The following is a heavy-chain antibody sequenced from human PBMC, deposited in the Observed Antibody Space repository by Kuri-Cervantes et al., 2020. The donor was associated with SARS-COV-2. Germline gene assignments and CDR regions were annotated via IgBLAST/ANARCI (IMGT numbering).Heavy chain of an antibody. CDR1: GFRFSSYG. J-gene: IGHJ4*02. CDR2: ISYDGSNK. Sequence: GESLKISCAASGFRFSSYGMHWVRQAPGKGLEWVAVISYDGSNKYYADSVKGRFTISRDNSKNTLYLQMNSLRAEDTAVYYCAKALRVVVVAATDLFDYWGQGTLVTVSS. V-gene: IGHV3-30*18. CDR3: AKALRVVVVAATDLFDY. D-gene: IGHD2-15*01.